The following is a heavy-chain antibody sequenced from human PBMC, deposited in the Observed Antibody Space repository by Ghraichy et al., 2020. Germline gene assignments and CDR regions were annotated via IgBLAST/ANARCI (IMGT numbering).Heavy chain of an antibody. J-gene: IGHJ6*02. CDR1: GGSVTNNW. CDR2: LHHSGST. V-gene: IGHV4-59*02. Sequence: SETLSLTCNVSGGSVTNNWWNWIRQPPGKGLEWIGFLHHSGSTKYNPSLKSRVTISGDTSKKQFSLKLTSVTAADTAVYYCARVRASGTGDSGYYGVDVWGQGTTVTVSS. D-gene: IGHD1-1*01. CDR3: ARVRASGTGDSGYYGVDV.